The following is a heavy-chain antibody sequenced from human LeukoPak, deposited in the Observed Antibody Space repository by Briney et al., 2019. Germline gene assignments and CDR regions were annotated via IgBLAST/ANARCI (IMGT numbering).Heavy chain of an antibody. CDR1: GGTFSSYA. CDR3: ARDKYDSSGYYYGVEGYYFDY. Sequence: ASVKVSCKASGGTFSSYAISWVRQAPGQGLEWMGRIIPILGIANYAQKFQGRVTIAADKSTSTAYMELSSLRSEDTAVYYCARDKYDSSGYYYGVEGYYFDYWGQGTLVTVSS. CDR2: IIPILGIA. J-gene: IGHJ4*02. V-gene: IGHV1-69*04. D-gene: IGHD3-22*01.